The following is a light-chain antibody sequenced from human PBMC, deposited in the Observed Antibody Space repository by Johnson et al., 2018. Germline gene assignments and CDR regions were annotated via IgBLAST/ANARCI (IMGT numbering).Light chain of an antibody. CDR1: SSNIGNNY. J-gene: IGLJ1*01. CDR3: GTWDSSLSAGNV. CDR2: ENN. Sequence: QSVLTQPPSVSAAPGQKVTISCSGSSSNIGNNYVSWYQQLPGTAPKLLIYENNKRTSGIPDRFSGSKSGTSATLGITGLQTGDEADYYGGTWDSSLSAGNVFGTGTKVTVL. V-gene: IGLV1-51*02.